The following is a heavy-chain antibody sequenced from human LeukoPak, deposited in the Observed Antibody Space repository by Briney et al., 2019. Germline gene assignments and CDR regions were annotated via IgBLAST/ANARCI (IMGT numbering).Heavy chain of an antibody. CDR1: GGSISSYY. D-gene: IGHD6-19*01. Sequence: PSGTLSLTCTVSGGSISSYYWSWIRQPPGKGLEWIGYIYYSGSTNYNPSLKSRVTISVDTSKNQFSLKLSSVTAADTAVYYCARVRYSSGWYDLNFDYWGQGTLVTVSS. J-gene: IGHJ4*02. V-gene: IGHV4-59*01. CDR2: IYYSGST. CDR3: ARVRYSSGWYDLNFDY.